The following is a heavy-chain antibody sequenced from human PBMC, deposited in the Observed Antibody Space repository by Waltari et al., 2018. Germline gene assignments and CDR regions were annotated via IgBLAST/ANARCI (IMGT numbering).Heavy chain of an antibody. CDR3: ARGASWYYYYYMDV. Sequence: QEQLQESGPGLVKPSETLSLTCTVSGGSISSYYWSWIRQPPGKGLEWIGYIYYSGSTNYNPSLKSRVTISVDTSKNQFSLKLSSVTAADTAVYYCARGASWYYYYYMDVWGKGTTVTVSS. CDR1: GGSISSYY. J-gene: IGHJ6*03. CDR2: IYYSGST. V-gene: IGHV4-59*01. D-gene: IGHD2-2*01.